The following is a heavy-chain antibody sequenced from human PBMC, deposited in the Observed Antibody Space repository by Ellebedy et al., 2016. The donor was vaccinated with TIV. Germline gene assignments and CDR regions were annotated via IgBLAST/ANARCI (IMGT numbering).Heavy chain of an antibody. J-gene: IGHJ6*03. CDR3: ARVARFLEWLSPYYYYYMDV. V-gene: IGHV1-2*02. D-gene: IGHD3-3*01. Sequence: ASVKVSCXASGYTFTGYYMHWVRQAPGQGLEWMGWINPNSGGTNYAQKFQGRVTMTRDTSISTAYMELSRLRSDDTAVYYCARVARFLEWLSPYYYYYMDVWGKGTTVTVSS. CDR1: GYTFTGYY. CDR2: INPNSGGT.